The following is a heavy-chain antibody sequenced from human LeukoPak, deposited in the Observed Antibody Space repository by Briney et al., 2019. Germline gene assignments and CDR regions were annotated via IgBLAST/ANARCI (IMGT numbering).Heavy chain of an antibody. CDR1: GGTFSSYA. CDR3: ARGIGGVAFD. D-gene: IGHD3-3*01. CDR2: IIPILGIA. Sequence: SVKVSCKASGGTFSSYAISWVQQAPGQGLEWMGRIIPILGIANYAQKFQGRVTITADKSTSTAYMELSSLRSEDTAVYYCARGIGGVAFDWGQGTLVTVSS. J-gene: IGHJ4*02. V-gene: IGHV1-69*04.